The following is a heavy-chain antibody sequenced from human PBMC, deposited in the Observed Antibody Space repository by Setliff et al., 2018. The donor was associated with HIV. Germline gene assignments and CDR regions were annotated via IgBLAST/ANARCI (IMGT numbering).Heavy chain of an antibody. V-gene: IGHV3-33*06. D-gene: IGHD5-18*01. CDR3: AKGSLPSGYSYGFFDY. CDR1: GFTFSSYG. CDR2: IWYDGSNK. Sequence: LRLSCAASGFTFSSYGMHWVRQAPGKGLEWVAVIWYDGSNKYYADSVKGRFTISRDNSKNTLYLQMNSLRAEDTAVYYCAKGSLPSGYSYGFFDYWGQGTLVTVS. J-gene: IGHJ4*02.